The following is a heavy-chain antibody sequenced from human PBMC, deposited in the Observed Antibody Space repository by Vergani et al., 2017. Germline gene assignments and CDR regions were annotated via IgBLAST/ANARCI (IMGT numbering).Heavy chain of an antibody. CDR1: GASIRSSIYY. CDR3: ARQIDYYGSGSTDAYYFDY. V-gene: IGHV4-39*01. J-gene: IGHJ4*02. Sequence: QLQLQESGPGLVKTSATLSLTCSVSGASIRSSIYYWGWIRQHPGKGLEWIGNIYYSGSTYYNPSLKSRVTISKDTSKNQFYLKLSSVTAADTAVYYWARQIDYYGSGSTDAYYFDYWGQGTLVTVSS. CDR2: IYYSGST. D-gene: IGHD3-10*01.